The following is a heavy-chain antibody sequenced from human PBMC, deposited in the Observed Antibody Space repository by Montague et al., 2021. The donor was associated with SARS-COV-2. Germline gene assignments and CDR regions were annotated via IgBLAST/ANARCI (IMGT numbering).Heavy chain of an antibody. J-gene: IGHJ4*02. Sequence: SDTLSLTCDVYGGSFSRYFWSWIRQPPGRGPELIGHISPTGSTRXNPSLDSRVTISLDTSKSRLSLELTSVTVADTSIYFCVGAPNGYYFDYWGQGTPVSVSS. V-gene: IGHV4-34*01. D-gene: IGHD3-16*01. CDR3: VGAPNGYYFDY. CDR2: ISPTGST. CDR1: GGSFSRYF.